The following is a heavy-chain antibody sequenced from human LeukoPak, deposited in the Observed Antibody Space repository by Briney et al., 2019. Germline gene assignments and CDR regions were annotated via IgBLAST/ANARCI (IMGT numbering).Heavy chain of an antibody. J-gene: IGHJ4*02. D-gene: IGHD7-27*01. CDR1: GGSISTSAYY. V-gene: IGHV4-39*02. CDR3: ARDWGTYFDY. Sequence: SETLSLTCIVSGGSISTSAYYWGWIRQPPGEGLQWIGSIYYSGNTYYNSSLKSRVTISVDTSTSQFSLRLSSVTAADTAVYYCARDWGTYFDYWGQGTLVTVSS. CDR2: IYYSGNT.